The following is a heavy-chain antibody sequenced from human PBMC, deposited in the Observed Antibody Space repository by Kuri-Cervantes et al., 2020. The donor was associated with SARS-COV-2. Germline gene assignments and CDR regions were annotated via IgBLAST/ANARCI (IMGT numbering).Heavy chain of an antibody. CDR3: ARGVLRRPPDY. CDR2: VSYSGTT. D-gene: IGHD3-3*01. CDR1: GDSVDSSTKY. Sequence: SETLSLTCTVSGDSVDSSTKYWTWLRQPPGKELEWIGYVSYSGTTNYNPSLKSRVTMSLDTSNNQFSLKLNSVTAADTAVYYCARGVLRRPPDYWGQGTLVTVSS. V-gene: IGHV4-61*01. J-gene: IGHJ4*02.